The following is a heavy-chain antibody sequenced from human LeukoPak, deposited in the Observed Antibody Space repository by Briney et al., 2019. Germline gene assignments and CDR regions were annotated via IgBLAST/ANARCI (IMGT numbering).Heavy chain of an antibody. V-gene: IGHV4-4*07. CDR2: ISTSGST. J-gene: IGHJ4*02. CDR1: GDSLGNDY. CDR3: ARNEFRSYGLVHY. D-gene: IGHD6-6*01. Sequence: SETLSLTCTFSGDSLGNDYWSWLRQSAGKGLEWIGRISTSGSTDYNPSLRSRVTMSVDTSRNQFSLTLTSMTAADTAVYYCARNEFRSYGLVHYWGQGTLVTVSS.